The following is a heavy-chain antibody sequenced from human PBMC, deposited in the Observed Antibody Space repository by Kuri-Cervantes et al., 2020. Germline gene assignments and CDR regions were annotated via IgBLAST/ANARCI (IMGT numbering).Heavy chain of an antibody. J-gene: IGHJ4*02. D-gene: IGHD4-17*01. Sequence: GGSLRLSCAASGFTFTTYSMSWVRQAPGKGLEWVSSISGSSGYIYYADSLKGRFTISRDNAKNSLYLQINSLRAEDTAVYYCARDYFGDYYFDYWGQGTLVTVSS. V-gene: IGHV3-21*01. CDR3: ARDYFGDYYFDY. CDR1: GFTFTTYS. CDR2: ISGSSGYI.